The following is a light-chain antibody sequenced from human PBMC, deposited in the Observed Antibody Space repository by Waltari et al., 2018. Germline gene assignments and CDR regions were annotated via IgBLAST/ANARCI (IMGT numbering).Light chain of an antibody. CDR1: QSVLYSSNNKNY. V-gene: IGKV4-1*01. Sequence: PDSLAVSLGERATINCKSSQSVLYSSNNKNYLAWYQQKPGQPPKMLIYWASTRESGVPDRFSGSGSGTDFTLTISSLQAEDVASYFCLQYLHTPRTFGQGTKVEIK. J-gene: IGKJ1*01. CDR2: WAS. CDR3: LQYLHTPRT.